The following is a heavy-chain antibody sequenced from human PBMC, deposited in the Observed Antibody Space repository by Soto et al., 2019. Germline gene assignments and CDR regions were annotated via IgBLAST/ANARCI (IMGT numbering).Heavy chain of an antibody. CDR1: GGSISSGGYY. V-gene: IGHV4-31*03. Sequence: SETLSLTCTVSGGSISSGGYYWSWIRQHPGKGLEWIGYIYYSGSTYYNPSLKSRVTTSVDTSKNQFSLKLSSVTAADTAVYYCARQTITFGGVAFDYWGQGTLVTVSS. CDR2: IYYSGST. CDR3: ARQTITFGGVAFDY. D-gene: IGHD3-16*01. J-gene: IGHJ4*02.